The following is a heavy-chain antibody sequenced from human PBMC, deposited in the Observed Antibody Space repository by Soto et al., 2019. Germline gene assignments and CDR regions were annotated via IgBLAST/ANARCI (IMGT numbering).Heavy chain of an antibody. Sequence: QVQLLQSGTEVKRPGSSVKVSCRASGVSFNSYGFAWVRQAPGRGLEWVGKINPASQLRNYEQSLQGRVTITADTSTRTAYMELSGLTSEDTAVYYCARMKLARLDLWGQGTLVTVSS. V-gene: IGHV1-69*09. CDR1: GVSFNSYG. CDR2: INPASQLR. CDR3: ARMKLARLDL. J-gene: IGHJ4*02.